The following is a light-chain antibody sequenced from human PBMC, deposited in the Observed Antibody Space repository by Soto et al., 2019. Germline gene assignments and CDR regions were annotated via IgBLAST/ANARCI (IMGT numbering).Light chain of an antibody. CDR1: QSISSW. Sequence: DIQMTQSPSTLSASVGDRVTITCRASQSISSWLAWYQQKPGKAPKLLIYTASSLESGVPSRFSGSGSGTDFTLTISSLQPDDVATYYCQQYNSYPTFGQGTKVEIK. J-gene: IGKJ1*01. CDR2: TAS. CDR3: QQYNSYPT. V-gene: IGKV1-5*03.